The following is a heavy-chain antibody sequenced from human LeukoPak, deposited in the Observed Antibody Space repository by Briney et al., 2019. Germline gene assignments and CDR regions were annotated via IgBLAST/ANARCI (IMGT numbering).Heavy chain of an antibody. CDR1: GGSISSYY. CDR3: ASSGRTGAFDY. D-gene: IGHD7-27*01. CDR2: IYYSGST. Sequence: SETLSLTCTVSGGSISSYYWSWIRQPPGKGLEWIGYIYYSGSTNYNPSLKSRVTISVDTSKNQFSLKLSSVTAADTAVYYCASSGRTGAFDYWGQGTLVTVSS. V-gene: IGHV4-59*12. J-gene: IGHJ4*02.